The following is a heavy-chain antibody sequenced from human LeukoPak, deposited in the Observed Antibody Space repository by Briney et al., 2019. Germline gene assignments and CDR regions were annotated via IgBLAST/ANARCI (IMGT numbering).Heavy chain of an antibody. CDR1: GFNFSDSR. D-gene: IGHD3-10*02. Sequence: GGSLRLSCATSGFNFSDSRMTWVRQAPGQGLEWVSSIGSDNKPHYSESVKGRFAISRDNSKSMLFLQLNSLRAEDTALYYCARGLHYYVAMDVWGQGTTVTVSS. CDR3: ARGLHYYVAMDV. CDR2: IGSDNKP. V-gene: IGHV3-23*05. J-gene: IGHJ6*02.